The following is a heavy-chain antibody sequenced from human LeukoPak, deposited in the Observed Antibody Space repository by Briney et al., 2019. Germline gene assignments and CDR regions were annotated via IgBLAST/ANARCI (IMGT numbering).Heavy chain of an antibody. Sequence: GESLKISCKASGYSFINYWIGWVRQMSGKGLEWMGIIYPGDSDTRYSPSFQGQVTISADKSINTAYLQWSSLKASDTAMYYCARREAYYYGMDVWGQGTTATVS. J-gene: IGHJ6*02. CDR3: ARREAYYYGMDV. CDR2: IYPGDSDT. V-gene: IGHV5-51*01. D-gene: IGHD1-26*01. CDR1: GYSFINYW.